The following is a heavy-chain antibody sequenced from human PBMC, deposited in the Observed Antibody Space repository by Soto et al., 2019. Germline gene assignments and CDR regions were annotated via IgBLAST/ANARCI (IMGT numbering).Heavy chain of an antibody. CDR1: GFTFSTYA. CDR2: VSASGLNT. D-gene: IGHD3-3*01. J-gene: IGHJ4*02. V-gene: IGHV3-23*01. Sequence: PGGSLRLSCAASGFTFSTYAMAWVRQAPGKGLEWVSGVSASGLNTDYADPVKGRFYISRDNSKNTVSLHMNSLRTEDTAVYYCAKDVDPASGYSFDYWGQGTLVTVSS. CDR3: AKDVDPASGYSFDY.